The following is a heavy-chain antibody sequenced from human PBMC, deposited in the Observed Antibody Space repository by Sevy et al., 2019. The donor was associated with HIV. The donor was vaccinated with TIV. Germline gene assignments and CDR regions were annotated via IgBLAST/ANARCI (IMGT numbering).Heavy chain of an antibody. CDR2: ISSSSDSSRTL. D-gene: IGHD6-19*01. V-gene: IGHV3-48*01. J-gene: IGHJ4*01. CDR3: ARPDLSGWYFDF. CDR1: GFTFSSYS. Sequence: GESLKISCVASGFTFSSYSMNWVRQAPGKGLEWVSYISSSSDSSRTLYYADSVKGRFSISRDNANNSVHLQMTSLRVEDTAVYYCARPDLSGWYFDFWGHGTLVTVSS.